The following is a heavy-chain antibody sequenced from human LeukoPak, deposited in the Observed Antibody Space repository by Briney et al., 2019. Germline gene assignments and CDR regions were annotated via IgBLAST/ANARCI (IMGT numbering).Heavy chain of an antibody. CDR2: INPSGGST. CDR1: GYTFTSYY. J-gene: IGHJ3*02. D-gene: IGHD3-10*01. CDR3: ARDRVTMVRGVISAFDT. V-gene: IGHV1-46*01. Sequence: ASVKVSCKASGYTFTSYYMHWVRQAPGQGLEWMGIINPSGGSTSYAQKFQGRVTMTRDTSTSTVYMELSSLRSEDTAVYYCARDRVTMVRGVISAFDTWGQGTMVTVSS.